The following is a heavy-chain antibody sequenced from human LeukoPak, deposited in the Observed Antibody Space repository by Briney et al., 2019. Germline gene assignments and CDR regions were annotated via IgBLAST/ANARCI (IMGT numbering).Heavy chain of an antibody. CDR1: GYTFTSYG. CDR3: AGGFCGGDCSPGGDYFDY. Sequence: ASVKVSCKASGYTFTSYGISWVRQAPGQGLEWMGWISAYNGNTNYAQKLQGRVTMTTDTSTSTAYMELRSLRSDDTAVYYCAGGFCGGDCSPGGDYFDYGGREPLVTVSS. V-gene: IGHV1-18*01. CDR2: ISAYNGNT. D-gene: IGHD2-21*02. J-gene: IGHJ4*02.